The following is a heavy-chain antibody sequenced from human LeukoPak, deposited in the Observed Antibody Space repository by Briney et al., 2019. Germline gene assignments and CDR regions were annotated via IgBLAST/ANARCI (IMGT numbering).Heavy chain of an antibody. CDR3: ARDRDGVDTAMVFDY. CDR1: GDSISSYY. Sequence: SETLSLTCTVSGDSISSYYWSWVRQPAGKGLEWIGRIYTSGSTNYNPSLKSRVTISVDTSKNQFSLKLSSVTAADTAVYYCARDRDGVDTAMVFDYWGQGTLVTVSS. D-gene: IGHD5-18*01. CDR2: IYTSGST. J-gene: IGHJ4*02. V-gene: IGHV4-4*07.